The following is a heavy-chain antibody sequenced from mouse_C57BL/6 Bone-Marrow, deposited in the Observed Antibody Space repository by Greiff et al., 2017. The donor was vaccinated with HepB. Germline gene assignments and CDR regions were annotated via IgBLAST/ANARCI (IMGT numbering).Heavy chain of an antibody. CDR1: GYTFTSYW. J-gene: IGHJ3*01. CDR2: SYPGNSDT. Sequence: EVQLQQSGTVLARPGASVKMSCKTSGYTFTSYWMHWVKQRPGQGLEWIGASYPGNSDTSYNQKFKGKAKLTAVTSASTAYMELSSLTNEDSAVYYCTRMYGNSWFAYWGQGTLVTVSA. V-gene: IGHV1-5*01. D-gene: IGHD2-10*02. CDR3: TRMYGNSWFAY.